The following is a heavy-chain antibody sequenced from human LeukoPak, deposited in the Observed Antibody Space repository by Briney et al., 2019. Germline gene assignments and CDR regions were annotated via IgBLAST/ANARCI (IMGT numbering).Heavy chain of an antibody. D-gene: IGHD7-27*01. V-gene: IGHV3-7*01. CDR1: GFTFSGAW. CDR2: IREDGTEK. Sequence: GGSLRLSCTASGFTFSGAWMTWVRQAPGKGLEWVANIREDGTEKNYVDSVKGRFTISRDNAKNSLFLQMSNLRDGDTAIYYCARHVGISFWGQGTLVTVSS. CDR3: ARHVGISF. J-gene: IGHJ4*02.